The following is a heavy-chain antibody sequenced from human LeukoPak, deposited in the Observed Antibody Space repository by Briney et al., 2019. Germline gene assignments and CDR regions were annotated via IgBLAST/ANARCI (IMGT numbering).Heavy chain of an antibody. CDR3: ARVYCSGGSCYSVLPFDY. CDR2: ISVYNGNT. D-gene: IGHD2-15*01. Sequence: ASVKVSCKASGYIFTSYGISWVRQAPGQGLEWMGWISVYNGNTNYVQKFQGRVTMTTDTPTSTAYMELRSLRSDDTAVYYCARVYCSGGSCYSVLPFDYWGQGTLVTVSS. CDR1: GYIFTSYG. V-gene: IGHV1-18*01. J-gene: IGHJ4*02.